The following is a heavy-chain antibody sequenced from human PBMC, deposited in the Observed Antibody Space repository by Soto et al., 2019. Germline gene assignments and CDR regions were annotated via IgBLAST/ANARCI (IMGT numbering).Heavy chain of an antibody. V-gene: IGHV5-51*01. CDR3: ARLVDTLEYNGMDV. CDR1: GYNFGNTW. J-gene: IGHJ6*02. CDR2: IYPGDSDT. Sequence: GSLKISCQGSGYNFGNTWIAWVRQVPGKGLEWMGEIYPGDSDTRYSPSFEGQVTLSADKSISTAYLQWGRLKASDAAMYYCARLVDTLEYNGMDVWGQGTTVTVSS. D-gene: IGHD3-3*02.